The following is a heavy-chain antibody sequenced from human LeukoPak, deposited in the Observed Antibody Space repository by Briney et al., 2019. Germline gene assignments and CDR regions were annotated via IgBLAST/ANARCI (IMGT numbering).Heavy chain of an antibody. J-gene: IGHJ4*02. CDR1: GYTFTSYY. V-gene: IGHV1-46*01. D-gene: IGHD3-10*01. CDR3: AVSRGVDY. Sequence: ASVKVSCKASGYTFTSYYMHWVRQAPGQGLEWMGIINPSGGSTSYAQKFQGRVTMTRDTSTSTAYMELRSLRSDDTAVYYCAVSRGVDYWGQGTLVTVSS. CDR2: INPSGGST.